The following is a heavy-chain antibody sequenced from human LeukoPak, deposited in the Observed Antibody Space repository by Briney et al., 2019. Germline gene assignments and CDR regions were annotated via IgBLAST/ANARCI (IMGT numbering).Heavy chain of an antibody. J-gene: IGHJ4*02. V-gene: IGHV3-21*01. D-gene: IGHD3-22*01. Sequence: PGGSLRLSCAASGFTFSSYSMNWVRQAPGKGLEWVSSISSSSSYIYYADSVKGRFTISRDNAKNSLYLQMNSLRAEDTAVYYCARDEAYYYDNRGRGYLDYWGQGTLVTVSS. CDR1: GFTFSSYS. CDR3: ARDEAYYYDNRGRGYLDY. CDR2: ISSSSSYI.